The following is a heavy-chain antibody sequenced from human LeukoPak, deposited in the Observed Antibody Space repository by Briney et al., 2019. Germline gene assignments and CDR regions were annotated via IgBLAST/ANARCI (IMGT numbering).Heavy chain of an antibody. V-gene: IGHV4-59*01. J-gene: IGHJ4*02. D-gene: IGHD1-26*01. CDR3: ASMFPEWDPYYFDY. Sequence: SETLSLTCTVSGGSISSYYWSWIRQPPGKGLEWIGYIYYSGSTNYNPSLKSRVTISVDTSKNQFSLKLSSVTAADTAVYYCASMFPEWDPYYFDYWGQGTLVTVSS. CDR2: IYYSGST. CDR1: GGSISSYY.